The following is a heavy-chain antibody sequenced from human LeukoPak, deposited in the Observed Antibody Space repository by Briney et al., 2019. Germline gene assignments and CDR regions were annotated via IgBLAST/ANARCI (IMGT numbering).Heavy chain of an antibody. D-gene: IGHD2-2*01. CDR2: IYYSGIT. J-gene: IGHJ3*02. CDR1: GGSISSYY. CDR3: ARERPPYQLGAFDI. V-gene: IGHV4-59*01. Sequence: SETLSLTCTVSGGSISSYYWSWLRQPPGKGLEWIVYIYYSGITNYNPSLKRRVTLSVDTSKNQFSLKLSSVTAADTAVYYCARERPPYQLGAFDIWGQGTMVTVSS.